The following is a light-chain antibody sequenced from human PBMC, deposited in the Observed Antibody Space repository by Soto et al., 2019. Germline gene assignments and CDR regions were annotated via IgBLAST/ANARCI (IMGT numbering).Light chain of an antibody. CDR3: QQYGNSRWT. J-gene: IGKJ1*01. CDR1: QSVSSSY. V-gene: IGKV3-20*01. Sequence: DIVLTQSPGTLSLSPGERSTLSCRASQSVSSSYLAWYQQKPGQAPRLLMYGTSNRATGIPDRFSGSGSGTDFTLTISRLEPEDFAVYYCQQYGNSRWTLGQGTKVDIK. CDR2: GTS.